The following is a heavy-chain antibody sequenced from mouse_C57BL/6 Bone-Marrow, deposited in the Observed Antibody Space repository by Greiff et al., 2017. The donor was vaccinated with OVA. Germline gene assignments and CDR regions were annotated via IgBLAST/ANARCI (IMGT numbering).Heavy chain of an antibody. J-gene: IGHJ2*01. V-gene: IGHV1-19*01. CDR3: ASPYYYGSVDY. D-gene: IGHD1-1*01. CDR1: GYTFTDYY. Sequence: VHVKQSGPVLVKPGASVKMSCKASGYTFTDYYMNWVKQSHGKSLEWIGVINPYNGGTSYNQKFKGKATLTVDKSSSTAYMELNSLTSEDSAVYYCASPYYYGSVDYWGQGTTLTVSS. CDR2: INPYNGGT.